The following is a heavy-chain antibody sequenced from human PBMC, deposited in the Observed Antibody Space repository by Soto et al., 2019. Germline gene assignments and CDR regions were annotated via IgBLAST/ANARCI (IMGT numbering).Heavy chain of an antibody. J-gene: IGHJ4*02. Sequence: PGGSLRLSCAASGFTFSSYGMHWVRQAPGKGLEWVAVISYDGSNKYYADSVKGRFTISRDNSKNTLYLQMSSLNSEDAAVYFCARGGCSSTSCLDSWGQGTLVTVSS. D-gene: IGHD2-2*01. V-gene: IGHV3-30*03. CDR1: GFTFSSYG. CDR2: ISYDGSNK. CDR3: ARGGCSSTSCLDS.